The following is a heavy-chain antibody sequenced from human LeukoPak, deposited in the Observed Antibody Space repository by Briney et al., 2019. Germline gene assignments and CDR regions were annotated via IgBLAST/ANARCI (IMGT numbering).Heavy chain of an antibody. CDR1: GGSFSGDY. CDR2: INHSGST. CDR3: ARRPRYSSGWYYFDS. J-gene: IGHJ4*02. Sequence: SETLSLTCAVYGGSFSGDYWNWIRQPPGKGLEWIGEINHSGSTNSNPSLKSRVTISVDRSKNQFSLRLSSVTAADTAVYYCARRPRYSSGWYYFDSWGQGTLVTVSS. V-gene: IGHV4-34*01. D-gene: IGHD6-19*01.